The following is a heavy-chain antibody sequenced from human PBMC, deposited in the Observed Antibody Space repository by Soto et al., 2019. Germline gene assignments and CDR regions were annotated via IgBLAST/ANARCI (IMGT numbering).Heavy chain of an antibody. D-gene: IGHD3-22*01. CDR3: ARINYSDTRGYYLYFDH. CDR2: MSYIGST. CDR1: AGCISSGASA. Sequence: TLYITGAASAGCISSGASAWRWILQPPGKGLGWIGHMSYIGSTCYNPSLKSRVTISADRSRNQFSLKLSFVTAGDTAVYYCARINYSDTRGYYLYFDHRGQRTPVTAPQ. V-gene: IGHV4-30-2*01. J-gene: IGHJ4*02.